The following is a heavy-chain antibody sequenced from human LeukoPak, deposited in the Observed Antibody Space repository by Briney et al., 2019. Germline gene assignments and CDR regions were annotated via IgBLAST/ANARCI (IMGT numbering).Heavy chain of an antibody. J-gene: IGHJ3*02. CDR2: INHSGST. CDR1: GGSFSGYY. CDR3: ASLRIAARRAFDI. Sequence: ASETLTLTCAVYGGSFSGYYWSWIRQPPGKGLEWIGEINHSGSTNYNPSLKSRDTISVDTSKNQFSLKLSSVTAADTAVYYCASLRIAARRAFDIWGQGTMVTVSS. V-gene: IGHV4-34*01. D-gene: IGHD6-13*01.